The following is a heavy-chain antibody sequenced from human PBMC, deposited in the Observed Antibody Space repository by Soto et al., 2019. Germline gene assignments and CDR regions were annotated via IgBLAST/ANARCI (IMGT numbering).Heavy chain of an antibody. D-gene: IGHD3-22*01. CDR2: IYLGGST. CDR3: ARDRRSFYHDGSGLDY. J-gene: IGHJ4*02. Sequence: QLQLQESGSGLVRPSQTLSLSCAVSGDSISNGGYSWNWIRQPPGKGLEWIGYIYLGGSTYSNPSLEGRVTLSVDTSKNQFSLRLTSVIAADTAVYYCARDRRSFYHDGSGLDYWGQGILVTVSS. CDR1: GDSISNGGYS. V-gene: IGHV4-30-2*01.